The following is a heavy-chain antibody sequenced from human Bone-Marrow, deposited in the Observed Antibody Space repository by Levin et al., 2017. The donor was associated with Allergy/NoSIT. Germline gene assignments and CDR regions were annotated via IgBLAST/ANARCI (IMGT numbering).Heavy chain of an antibody. CDR3: ATAVSTDYGDYLAY. D-gene: IGHD4-17*01. CDR2: IYTGGST. Sequence: GESLKISCAASGFTVSNNYMNWVRQAPGKGLEWVSVIYTGGSTFYADSVKGRFTISRDNSKNTLYLQVNSLRAEDTAVYYCATAVSTDYGDYLAYWGQGTLVTVSS. CDR1: GFTVSNNY. V-gene: IGHV3-53*01. J-gene: IGHJ4*02.